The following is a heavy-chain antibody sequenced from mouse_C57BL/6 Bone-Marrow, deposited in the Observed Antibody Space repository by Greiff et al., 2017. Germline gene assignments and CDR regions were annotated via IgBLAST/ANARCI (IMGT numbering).Heavy chain of an antibody. J-gene: IGHJ3*01. V-gene: IGHV3-6*01. D-gene: IGHD1-1*01. Sequence: VQLKESGPGLVKPSQSLSLTCSVTGYSITSGYYWNWIRQFPGNKLEWMGYISYDGSNNYNPSLKNRISITRDTSKNQFFLKLNSVTTEDTATYYCASYVFAYWGQGTLVTVSA. CDR3: ASYVFAY. CDR2: ISYDGSN. CDR1: GYSITSGYY.